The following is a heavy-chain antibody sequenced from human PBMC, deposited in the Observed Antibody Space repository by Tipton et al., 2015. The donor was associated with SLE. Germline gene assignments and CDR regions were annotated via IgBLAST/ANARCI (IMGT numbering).Heavy chain of an antibody. J-gene: IGHJ5*02. V-gene: IGHV4-34*01. D-gene: IGHD3-10*01. CDR2: INHSGSS. CDR3: VGGGFGVPNWFDP. CDR1: GGSFSGYY. Sequence: TLSLTCVVHGGSFSGYYWSWIRQPPGKGLEWIGEINHSGSSNSNPPLKSRVTMSVDTSKNQFSLRLTSVTAADTAVYYCVGGGFGVPNWFDPWGQGTLVTVSS.